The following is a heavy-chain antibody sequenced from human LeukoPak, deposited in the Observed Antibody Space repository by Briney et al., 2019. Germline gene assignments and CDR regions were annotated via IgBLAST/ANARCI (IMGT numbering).Heavy chain of an antibody. V-gene: IGHV4-34*01. CDR3: ARGDYVWGSYRYPSPFDY. Sequence: SETLSLTCAVYGGSLSGYYWSWIRQPPGKGLERIGEINHSGSTNYNPSLKSRVTISVDTSKNQFSLKLSSVTAADTAVYYCARGDYVWGSYRYPSPFDYWGQGTLITVSS. D-gene: IGHD3-16*02. CDR2: INHSGST. CDR1: GGSLSGYY. J-gene: IGHJ4*02.